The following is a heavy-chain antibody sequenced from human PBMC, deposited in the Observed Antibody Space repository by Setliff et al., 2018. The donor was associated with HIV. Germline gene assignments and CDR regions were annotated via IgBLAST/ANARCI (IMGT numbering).Heavy chain of an antibody. CDR1: GFTFSSYG. Sequence: GGSLRLSCAASGFTFSSYGMHWVRQAPGKGLEWVAFIRYDGSNKYYADSVKGRFTISRDNSKNTLYLQMNSLRAEDTAVYYCAKDGGPGSGWGDYSYYYSADVWGKGTTVTVSS. V-gene: IGHV3-30*02. D-gene: IGHD6-19*01. J-gene: IGHJ6*04. CDR2: IRYDGSNK. CDR3: AKDGGPGSGWGDYSYYYSADV.